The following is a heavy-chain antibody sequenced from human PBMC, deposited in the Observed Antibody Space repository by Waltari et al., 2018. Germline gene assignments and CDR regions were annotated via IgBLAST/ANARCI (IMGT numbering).Heavy chain of an antibody. CDR3: ARAFIAAAVWFDP. CDR2: IYYSGST. CDR1: GGSISSYY. D-gene: IGHD6-13*01. Sequence: QVQLQESGPGLVKPSETLSLTCPVSGGSISSYYWSWIRQPPGKGLEWIGYIYYSGSTNYNPSLKSRVTISVDTSKNQFSLKLSSVTAADTAVYYCARAFIAAAVWFDPWGQGTLVTVSS. V-gene: IGHV4-59*01. J-gene: IGHJ5*02.